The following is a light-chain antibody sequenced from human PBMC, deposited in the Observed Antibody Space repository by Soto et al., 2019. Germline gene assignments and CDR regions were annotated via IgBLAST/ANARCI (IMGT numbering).Light chain of an antibody. CDR1: QSISGW. J-gene: IGKJ1*01. Sequence: TLSASVGDRVTITCRASQSISGWLAWYQQKPGKAPKLLIFDASSLESGVPSRFSGSVSGTEFTLTISSLQPDDFATYYCQHYNSYSPAFGQGTK. CDR3: QHYNSYSPA. CDR2: DAS. V-gene: IGKV1-5*01.